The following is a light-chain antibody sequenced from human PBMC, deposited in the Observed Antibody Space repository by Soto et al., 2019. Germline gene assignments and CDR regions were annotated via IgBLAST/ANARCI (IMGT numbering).Light chain of an antibody. V-gene: IGLV1-44*01. CDR3: AAWDDSVKGPV. CDR1: SFNIGGNI. Sequence: QSVLTQPPSMSGTPGQRVTISCSGDSFNIGGNIVSWYQQVAGMAPKLLIYGNEHRPSGVPDRFSGSKSDTSASLAISGLQSNDEADYYCAAWDDSVKGPVFGGGTKVTVL. J-gene: IGLJ2*01. CDR2: GNE.